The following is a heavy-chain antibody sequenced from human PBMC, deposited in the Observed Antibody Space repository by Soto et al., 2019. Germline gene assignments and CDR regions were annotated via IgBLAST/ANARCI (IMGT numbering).Heavy chain of an antibody. CDR1: GFTFSSYG. CDR2: ISYDGSNK. D-gene: IGHD3-9*01. Sequence: GGSLRLSCAASGFTFSSYGMHWVRQAPGKGLEWVAVISYDGSNKYYADSVKGRFTISRDNSKNTLYLQMNSLRAEDTAVYYCAKCANRGYDILTVNYWGQGTLVTVSS. CDR3: AKCANRGYDILTVNY. J-gene: IGHJ4*02. V-gene: IGHV3-30*18.